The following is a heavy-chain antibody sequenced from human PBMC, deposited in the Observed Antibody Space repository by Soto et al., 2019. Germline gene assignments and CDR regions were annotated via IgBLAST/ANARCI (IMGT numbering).Heavy chain of an antibody. CDR1: VFTFNAYD. V-gene: IGHV3-13*01. CDR3: ARPSLGGYLFDL. D-gene: IGHD3-16*01. J-gene: IGHJ4*02. Sequence: PVGSLRLSCASSVFTFNAYDMHCVRQSSGEGLEWVSGIGSHGDTYYADSVKGRFTISREGAKNSLYLQMNSLTAGDTAVYYCARPSLGGYLFDLWGQGTLVTVSS. CDR2: IGSHGDT.